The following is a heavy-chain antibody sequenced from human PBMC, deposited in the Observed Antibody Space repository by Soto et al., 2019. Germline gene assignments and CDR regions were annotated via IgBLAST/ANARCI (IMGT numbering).Heavy chain of an antibody. CDR3: AKEARPLVVAGSFFDS. J-gene: IGHJ4*02. Sequence: EVQLLESGGTLVQPGGSLRLSCAASGFIFSTYAMSWVRQAPGKGLEWVSIISGSGGTTYYADSVKGRFTISRDNSKNTLYLQMNTLRAEDTAVYYCAKEARPLVVAGSFFDSWGQGALVTVSS. V-gene: IGHV3-23*01. D-gene: IGHD6-19*01. CDR2: ISGSGGTT. CDR1: GFIFSTYA.